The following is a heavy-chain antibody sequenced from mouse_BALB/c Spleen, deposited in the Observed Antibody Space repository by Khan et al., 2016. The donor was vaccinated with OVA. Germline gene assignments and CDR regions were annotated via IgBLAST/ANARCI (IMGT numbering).Heavy chain of an antibody. J-gene: IGHJ2*01. Sequence: IQLVQSGAELVKPGASVKLSCTASGLNIKDTYMHWVKQRPEQGLEWIGRIDPANGNTKYDPKFQGKATITADTSSNTAYLQLSSLTSEDTAVYYWARGTARATGDCWGQGTTLTVSS. CDR3: ARGTARATGDC. CDR2: IDPANGNT. D-gene: IGHD3-2*01. CDR1: GLNIKDTY. V-gene: IGHV14-3*02.